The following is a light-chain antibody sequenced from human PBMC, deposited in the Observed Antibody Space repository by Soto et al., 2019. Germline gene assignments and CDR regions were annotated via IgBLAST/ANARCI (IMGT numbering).Light chain of an antibody. CDR3: QQSYKTLQT. V-gene: IGKV1-39*01. Sequence: DIQMTQSPSSLSASIGDRVTITCRASETINKYLNWYQQKPGKPPKLLIYTSSTLPSGVPSRFSGSRPGTNFTLTINSLQPEDFATYYCQQSYKTLQTFGQGTKVDIK. CDR2: TSS. CDR1: ETINKY. J-gene: IGKJ1*01.